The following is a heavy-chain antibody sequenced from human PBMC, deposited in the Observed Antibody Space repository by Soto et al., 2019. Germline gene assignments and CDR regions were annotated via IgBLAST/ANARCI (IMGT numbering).Heavy chain of an antibody. J-gene: IGHJ4*02. CDR3: ARDYLVIPHRVIDY. CDR2: IWYDGSNK. V-gene: IGHV3-33*01. CDR1: GFTFSSYG. D-gene: IGHD2-15*01. Sequence: QVQLVESGGGVVQPGRSLRLSCAASGFTFSSYGMHWVRQAPGKGLEWVAVIWYDGSNKYYADSVKGRFTISRDNSKNTLYLQMNSLRVEDTAVYCARDYLVIPHRVIDYWGQGTLVTVSS.